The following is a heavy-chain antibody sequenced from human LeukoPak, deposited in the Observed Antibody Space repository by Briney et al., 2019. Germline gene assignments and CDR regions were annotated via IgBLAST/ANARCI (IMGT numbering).Heavy chain of an antibody. Sequence: SETLSLTCAVYGGSFSGYYWSWIRQPPGKGLEWIGEINHSGSTNYNPSLKSRVTISVDTSKNQFSPKLSSVTAADTAVYYCARGPPLYSSSWRARGAFDIWGQGTMVTVSS. J-gene: IGHJ3*02. CDR3: ARGPPLYSSSWRARGAFDI. CDR2: INHSGST. CDR1: GGSFSGYY. V-gene: IGHV4-34*01. D-gene: IGHD6-13*01.